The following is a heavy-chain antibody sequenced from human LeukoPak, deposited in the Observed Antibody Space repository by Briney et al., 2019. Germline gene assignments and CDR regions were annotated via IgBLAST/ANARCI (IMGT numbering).Heavy chain of an antibody. CDR2: IKPDGSEK. CDR3: ARRPGYDILTGFPKNYYYYYMDV. J-gene: IGHJ6*03. CDR1: GFNFRDHW. V-gene: IGHV3-7*01. Sequence: PGGSLRLSCAGSGFNFRDHWMSWLRQAPGKGPEWVAHIKPDGSEKYYVDSVKGRFIISRDNAKNSLYLQMNSLRAEDTAVYYCARRPGYDILTGFPKNYYYYYMDVWGKGTTVTISS. D-gene: IGHD3-9*01.